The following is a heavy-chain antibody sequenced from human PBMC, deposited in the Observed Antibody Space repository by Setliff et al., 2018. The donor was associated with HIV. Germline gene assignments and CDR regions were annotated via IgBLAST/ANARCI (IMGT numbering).Heavy chain of an antibody. CDR3: ARHASKDGYNFDY. Sequence: SETLSLTCTVSGDSVTSDSYYWSWIRQPAGKTLVWIGRIYTSGSTNYNPSLKSRVTISVDTSKNQFSLKLSSVTAADTAVYYCARHASKDGYNFDYWGQGTLVTVSS. J-gene: IGHJ4*02. V-gene: IGHV4-61*02. D-gene: IGHD5-12*01. CDR2: IYTSGST. CDR1: GDSVTSDSYY.